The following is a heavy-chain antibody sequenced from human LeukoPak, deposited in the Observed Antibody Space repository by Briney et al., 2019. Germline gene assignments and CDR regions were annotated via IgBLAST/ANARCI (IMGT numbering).Heavy chain of an antibody. D-gene: IGHD5-24*01. CDR1: GGSISSYY. CDR2: IYHSGST. J-gene: IGHJ5*02. CDR3: ARGARDGYNPNWFDP. Sequence: SETLSLTCTVSGGSISSYYWSWIRQPPGKGLEWIGYIYHSGSTYYNPSLKSRVTISVDRSKNQFSLKLSSVTAADTAVYYCARGARDGYNPNWFDPWGQGTLVTVSS. V-gene: IGHV4-59*12.